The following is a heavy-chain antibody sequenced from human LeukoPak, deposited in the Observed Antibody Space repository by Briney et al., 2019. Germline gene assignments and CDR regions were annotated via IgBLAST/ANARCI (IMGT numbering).Heavy chain of an antibody. Sequence: PGGSLRLSCVASGFTFSSHWMSWVRQAPGKGLEWLANLNQDASASYYVDSVEGRFTISRDNAENSLYLQMSNLRAEDTAVYYCATSADSPGNSWGQGTLITVSS. J-gene: IGHJ1*01. CDR2: LNQDASAS. D-gene: IGHD1-7*01. V-gene: IGHV3-7*01. CDR3: ATSADSPGNS. CDR1: GFTFSSHW.